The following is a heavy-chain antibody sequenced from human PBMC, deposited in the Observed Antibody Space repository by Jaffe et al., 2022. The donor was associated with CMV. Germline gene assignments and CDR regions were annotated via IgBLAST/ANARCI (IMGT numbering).Heavy chain of an antibody. J-gene: IGHJ6*02. Sequence: EVQLVESGGGLVKPGGSLRLSCAASGFTFSSYSMNWVRQAPGKGLEWVSSISSSSSYIYYADSVKGRFTISRDNAKNSLYLQMNSLRAEDTAVYYCARDSGSSSWYYYYGMDVWGQGTTVTVSS. CDR1: GFTFSSYS. D-gene: IGHD6-6*01. CDR2: ISSSSSYI. V-gene: IGHV3-21*01. CDR3: ARDSGSSSWYYYYGMDV.